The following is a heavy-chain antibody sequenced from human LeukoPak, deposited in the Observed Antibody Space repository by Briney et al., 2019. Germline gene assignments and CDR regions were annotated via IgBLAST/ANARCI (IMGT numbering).Heavy chain of an antibody. Sequence: PGGSLRLSCATSGFIFSNYDMHWVRQAPGKGLEWMAFIRYDGTNKNYADSVQGRFTISRDNSESTLYLQMTSLRVHDTALYYCAKRPPGSGLDYWGQGTLVTVSS. CDR3: AKRPPGSGLDY. J-gene: IGHJ4*02. CDR2: IRYDGTNK. D-gene: IGHD3-10*01. CDR1: GFIFSNYD. V-gene: IGHV3-30*02.